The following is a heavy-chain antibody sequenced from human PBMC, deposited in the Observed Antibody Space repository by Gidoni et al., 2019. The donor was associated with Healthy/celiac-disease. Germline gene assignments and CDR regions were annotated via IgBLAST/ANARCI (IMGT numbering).Heavy chain of an antibody. CDR3: ARYSVTMIVVVNSAFDI. D-gene: IGHD3-22*01. J-gene: IGHJ3*02. Sequence: QVQLQESGPGLVTPSQTLSLTCTVSGGSISRGGYYWSWIRQHPGKGLEWIGYIYYSGSTYYNPSLKSRVTISVDTSKNQFSLKLSSVTAADTAVYYCARYSVTMIVVVNSAFDIWGQGTMVTVSS. V-gene: IGHV4-31*03. CDR1: GGSISRGGYY. CDR2: IYYSGST.